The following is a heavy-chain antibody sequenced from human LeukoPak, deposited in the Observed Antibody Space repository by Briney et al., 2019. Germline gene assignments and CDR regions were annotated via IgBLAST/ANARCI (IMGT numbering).Heavy chain of an antibody. Sequence: PSGTLSLTCSVSGRFVSRPGYSWTWIRQPVGKGLEGFGRFYTSGTTNYNPSLKSRVTISIDTSNNQFSLKLSSVTAADTAIYYCAKELVDTSVVTNAFDLWGQGTMVIVSS. J-gene: IGHJ3*01. CDR3: AKELVDTSVVTNAFDL. V-gene: IGHV4-61*02. CDR2: FYTSGTT. CDR1: GRFVSRPGYS. D-gene: IGHD5-18*01.